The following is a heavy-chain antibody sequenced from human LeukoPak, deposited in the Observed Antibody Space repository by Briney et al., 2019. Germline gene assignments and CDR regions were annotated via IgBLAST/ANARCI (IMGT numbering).Heavy chain of an antibody. CDR3: AKDPLPLCGGDCYSYFDY. V-gene: IGHV3-30*18. CDR1: GFTFSSYG. Sequence: GGSLRLSCAASGFTFSSYGMRWVRQAAGKGLEWVAVISYDGSNKYYADSVKGRFTISRDNSKNTLYLQMNSLRAEDTAVYYCAKDPLPLCGGDCYSYFDYWGQGTLVTVSS. J-gene: IGHJ4*02. D-gene: IGHD2-21*02. CDR2: ISYDGSNK.